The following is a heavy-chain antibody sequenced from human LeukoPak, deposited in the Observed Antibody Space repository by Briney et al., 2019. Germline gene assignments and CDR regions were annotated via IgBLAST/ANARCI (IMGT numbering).Heavy chain of an antibody. Sequence: ASVKVSCKASGYTFTGYYMHWVRQAPGQGLEWMGWINPNSGGTNYAQKFQGRVTMTRDTSISTAYMELSRLRSDDTAVYYCASDRFLVGAIGGNWFDPWGQGTLVTVSS. CDR2: INPNSGGT. V-gene: IGHV1-2*02. CDR1: GYTFTGYY. D-gene: IGHD1-26*01. CDR3: ASDRFLVGAIGGNWFDP. J-gene: IGHJ5*02.